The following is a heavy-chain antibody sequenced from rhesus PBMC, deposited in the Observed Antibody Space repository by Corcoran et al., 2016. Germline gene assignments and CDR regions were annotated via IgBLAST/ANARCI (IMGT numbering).Heavy chain of an antibody. CDR3: AKDDYNFWSGYLLDY. J-gene: IGHJ4*01. D-gene: IGHD3-3*01. CDR1: GFTFRSYG. CDR2: ISNGGGST. V-gene: IGHV3S5*01. Sequence: EVQLVESGGGLVRPGGSLRLSCAASGFTFRSYGMSWVRQAPGKGLEWVSYISNGGGSTYYADSVKGRFTISRDNSKNTLSLQMNSLRAEDTAVYYCAKDDYNFWSGYLLDYWGQGVLVTVSS.